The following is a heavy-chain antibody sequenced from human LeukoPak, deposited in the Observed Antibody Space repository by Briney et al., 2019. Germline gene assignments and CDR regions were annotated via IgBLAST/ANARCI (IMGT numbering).Heavy chain of an antibody. CDR3: ARDLRRSGYNWGCDH. D-gene: IGHD5-24*01. CDR1: GYMFTHYY. Sequence: VSVKVSCKASGYMFTHYYMHWVRQAPGQGLEWMGMITSSGGDTSYAQKFEGRVTMTRDTSTRTVYMELSSLTSEDTAVYYCARDLRRSGYNWGCDHWGQGTLVTVSP. CDR2: ITSSGGDT. J-gene: IGHJ4*02. V-gene: IGHV1-46*01.